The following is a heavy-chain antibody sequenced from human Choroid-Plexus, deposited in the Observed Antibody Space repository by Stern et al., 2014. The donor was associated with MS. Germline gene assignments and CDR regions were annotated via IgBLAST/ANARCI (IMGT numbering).Heavy chain of an antibody. Sequence: VQLVESGGGVVQPGRPLRLSCVASGFTFGSCAMHWVRQAPGKALEWVAGVSYDGSNKYYEDSVKGRFTISRDNSQNTLYMQMSSLRPEDTAVYYCAKDRQYLTYFFDHWGQGSLVTVSS. J-gene: IGHJ5*02. V-gene: IGHV3-30*18. CDR2: VSYDGSNK. CDR3: AKDRQYLTYFFDH. CDR1: GFTFGSCA. D-gene: IGHD2/OR15-2a*01.